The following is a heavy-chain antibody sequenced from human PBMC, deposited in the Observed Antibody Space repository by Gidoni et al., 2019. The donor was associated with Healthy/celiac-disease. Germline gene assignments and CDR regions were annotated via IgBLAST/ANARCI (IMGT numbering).Heavy chain of an antibody. CDR2: ISSSSSTI. CDR1: AFTFSSYS. D-gene: IGHD4-17*01. V-gene: IGHV3-48*02. CDR3: ARDALPTVTTSGSDY. J-gene: IGHJ4*02. Sequence: EVQLVESGGGLVPPGGSLRLSCAASAFTFSSYSMNWVRQAPGKGLGWVSYISSSSSTINYAVSVKGRFTISRDNAKNSLYLQMNSLRDEDTAVYYCARDALPTVTTSGSDYWGQGTLVTVSS.